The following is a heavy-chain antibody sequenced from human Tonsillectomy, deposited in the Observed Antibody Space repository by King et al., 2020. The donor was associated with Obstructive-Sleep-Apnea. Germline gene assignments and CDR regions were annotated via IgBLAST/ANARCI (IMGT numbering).Heavy chain of an antibody. CDR1: GFTFSSYS. D-gene: IGHD3-10*01. V-gene: IGHV3-48*04. Sequence: VQLVESGGGLVQPGGSLRLSCAASGFTFSSYSMNWVRQAPGKGLEWVSYISSSSSTIYYADAVKGRFTISRDNAKNSLYLQMNSLRAEDTAVYYCARVQQRYYYGSGSHGYFDYWGQGTLVTVSS. CDR3: ARVQQRYYYGSGSHGYFDY. J-gene: IGHJ4*02. CDR2: ISSSSSTI.